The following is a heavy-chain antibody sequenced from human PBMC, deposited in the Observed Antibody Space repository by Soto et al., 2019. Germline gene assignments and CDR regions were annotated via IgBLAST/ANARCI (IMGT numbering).Heavy chain of an antibody. D-gene: IGHD2-2*01. CDR2: ISYSGST. V-gene: IGHV4-59*08. Sequence: QVQLQESGPGLVKPSETLSLTCTVSGGSISSYYWSWIRQPPGQGLEWIGYISYSGSTNYNPSLKSQVTITVDTSKNQFSLKLSSVTAADTAVYYCARLVGGCTSTRCYYYFDYWGQGTLVTVSS. CDR1: GGSISSYY. J-gene: IGHJ4*02. CDR3: ARLVGGCTSTRCYYYFDY.